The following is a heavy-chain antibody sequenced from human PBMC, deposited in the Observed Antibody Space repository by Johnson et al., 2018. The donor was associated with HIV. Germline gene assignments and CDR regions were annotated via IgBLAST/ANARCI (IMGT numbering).Heavy chain of an antibody. J-gene: IGHJ3*01. Sequence: VQLVESGGGLVQPGGSLRLSCAVSGYSVTGYNMNWVRQAPVKGLEWVSVIYTGSDSTSYTDSVKDRFTISRDSFKNAVYLQMSSLRAEDTALYYCASDSTSINFYADAFDFWGQGTVVTVSS. V-gene: IGHV3-66*01. CDR3: ASDSTSINFYADAFDF. CDR1: GYSVTGYN. CDR2: IYTGSDST. D-gene: IGHD2-2*01.